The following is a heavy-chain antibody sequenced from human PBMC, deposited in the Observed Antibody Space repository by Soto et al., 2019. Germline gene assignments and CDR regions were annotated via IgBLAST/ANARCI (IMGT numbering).Heavy chain of an antibody. Sequence: GGSLRLSCAASGFTFFAYWIHWVRQVPGKGLEWVSSISSSSSYIYYADSVKGRFTISRDNAKNSLYLQMNSLRAEDTAVYYCARDGATTVTTDVAFDIWGQGTMVTVSS. V-gene: IGHV3-21*01. CDR2: ISSSSSYI. CDR3: ARDGATTVTTDVAFDI. CDR1: GFTFFAYW. D-gene: IGHD4-17*01. J-gene: IGHJ3*02.